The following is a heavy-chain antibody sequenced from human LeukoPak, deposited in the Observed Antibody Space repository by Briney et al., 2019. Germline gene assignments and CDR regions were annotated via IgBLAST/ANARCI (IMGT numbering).Heavy chain of an antibody. J-gene: IGHJ4*02. CDR3: AKDSSSSWYRGYFDY. CDR2: ISGRGGST. CDR1: GFTFSSYA. D-gene: IGHD6-13*01. V-gene: IGHV3-23*01. Sequence: GGSLRLSCAASGFTFSSYAMRWVRQAPGKALEWVSAISGRGGSTYYLAHEKSRFTISRDNSKDMLYLQMNSLRAEDTAVYYCAKDSSSSWYRGYFDYWGQGTLVTVSS.